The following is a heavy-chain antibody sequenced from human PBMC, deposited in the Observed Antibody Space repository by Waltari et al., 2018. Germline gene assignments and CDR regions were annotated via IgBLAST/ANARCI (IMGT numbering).Heavy chain of an antibody. J-gene: IGHJ4*02. CDR2: VFSTGVT. CDR1: GGSMTNHY. Sequence: QVQLQESGSGLVTPSETLSLTCTVSGGSMTNHYWSWLRQPPGKRLEWIGYVFSTGVTPYNPSLESRLTISIDTSKNQFSLNLSSVTAAETAMYYCARSPVAPALRSFDIWGQGTLVTVSS. D-gene: IGHD2-2*01. CDR3: ARSPVAPALRSFDI. V-gene: IGHV4-59*11.